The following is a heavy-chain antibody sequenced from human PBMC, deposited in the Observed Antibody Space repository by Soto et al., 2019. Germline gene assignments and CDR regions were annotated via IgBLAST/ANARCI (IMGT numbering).Heavy chain of an antibody. J-gene: IGHJ6*02. D-gene: IGHD6-13*01. CDR3: ARDGRRAAAGTFYYYGMDV. Sequence: GGSLRLSCAASGFTFSSYSMNWVRQAPGKGLEWVSSISSSSSYIYYADSVKGRFTISRDNAKNSLHLQMNSLRAEDTAVYYCARDGRRAAAGTFYYYGMDVWGQGTTVTV. V-gene: IGHV3-21*01. CDR2: ISSSSSYI. CDR1: GFTFSSYS.